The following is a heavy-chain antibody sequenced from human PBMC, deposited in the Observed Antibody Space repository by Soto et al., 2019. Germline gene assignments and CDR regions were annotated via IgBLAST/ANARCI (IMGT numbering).Heavy chain of an antibody. V-gene: IGHV3-7*01. CDR2: IKQDGSEK. CDR1: GFTFSSYW. D-gene: IGHD3-9*01. J-gene: IGHJ4*02. Sequence: EVQLVESGGGLVQPGGSLRLSCAASGFTFSSYWMSWVRQAPGKGLEWVANIKQDGSEKYYVDSVKGRFTISRDNAKNSLYLQMNSLRGEDTAVYYCARAIRYYDILTGLFDYWGQGTLVTVSS. CDR3: ARAIRYYDILTGLFDY.